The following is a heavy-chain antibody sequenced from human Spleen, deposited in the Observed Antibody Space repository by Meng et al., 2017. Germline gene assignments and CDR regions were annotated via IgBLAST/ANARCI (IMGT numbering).Heavy chain of an antibody. D-gene: IGHD3-22*01. CDR3: ARTKEYYDSSHDL. CDR1: GYTFTTYP. Sequence: VQSVQLVASLKEPVAAGQVSCKASGYTFTTYPRHWVRQAPGQGLEWLGLINTNTGNPTYAPGFTGRFVFSLDTSISTAYLQISGLRAEDTAIYYCARTKEYYDSSHDLWGQGTLVTVSS. CDR2: INTNTGNP. J-gene: IGHJ5*02. V-gene: IGHV7-4-1*02.